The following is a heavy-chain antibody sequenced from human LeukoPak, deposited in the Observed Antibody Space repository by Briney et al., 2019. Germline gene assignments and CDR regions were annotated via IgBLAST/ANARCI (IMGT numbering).Heavy chain of an antibody. CDR2: ITSTSXST. V-gene: IGHV3-21*01. Sequence: VRXXPXKXXXXVSSITSTSXSTXYADSGXGRFTISXXXAXXSLYLQMNSLRAEDTAVYYXXXXXXXXXXXXXXXXDYWGQGTXVTVSS. CDR3: XXXXXXXXXXXXXXXDY. J-gene: IGHJ4*02.